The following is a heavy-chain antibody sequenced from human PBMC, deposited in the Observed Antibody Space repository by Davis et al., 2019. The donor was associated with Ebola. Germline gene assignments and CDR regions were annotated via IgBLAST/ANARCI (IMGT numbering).Heavy chain of an antibody. J-gene: IGHJ6*02. D-gene: IGHD6-19*01. Sequence: PGGSLRLSCAASGFTFSSYSMNWVRQAPGKGLEWVSSISSSSSYIYYADSVKGRFTISRDNAKNSLYLQMNSLRAEDTAVYYCARDKRSSWYGGMDVWGQGTTVTVSS. CDR2: ISSSSSYI. CDR3: ARDKRSSWYGGMDV. V-gene: IGHV3-21*04. CDR1: GFTFSSYS.